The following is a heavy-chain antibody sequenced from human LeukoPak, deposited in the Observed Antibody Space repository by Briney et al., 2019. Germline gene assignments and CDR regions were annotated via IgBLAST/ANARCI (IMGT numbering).Heavy chain of an antibody. D-gene: IGHD2-8*01. Sequence: SETLSLTCTVSGGSVSSGSYYWSWIRQPPGKGLEWIGYIYYSGSTNYNPSLKSRVTISVDTSKNQFSLKLSSVTAADTAVYYCARAMYASRDAFDIWGQGTMVTVSS. CDR2: IYYSGST. V-gene: IGHV4-61*01. CDR3: ARAMYASRDAFDI. J-gene: IGHJ3*02. CDR1: GGSVSSGSYY.